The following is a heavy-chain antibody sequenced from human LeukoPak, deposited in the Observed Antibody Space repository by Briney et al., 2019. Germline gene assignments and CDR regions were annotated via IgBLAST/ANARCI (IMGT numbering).Heavy chain of an antibody. Sequence: PGGSLRLSCAASGFTFDDYAMHWVRQAPGKGLEWVSGISWNSGSIGYADSVKGRFTISRDNAKNSLYLQMNSLRAEDTALYYCAKEAAPRALSSGAFDYWGQGTLVTVSS. CDR1: GFTFDDYA. J-gene: IGHJ4*02. V-gene: IGHV3-9*01. CDR2: ISWNSGSI. D-gene: IGHD6-19*01. CDR3: AKEAAPRALSSGAFDY.